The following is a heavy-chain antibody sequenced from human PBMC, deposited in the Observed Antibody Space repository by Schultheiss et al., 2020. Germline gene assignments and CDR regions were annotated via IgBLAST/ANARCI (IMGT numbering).Heavy chain of an antibody. CDR3: ARDRAQSNSGWPSYFDY. D-gene: IGHD5-12*01. V-gene: IGHV4-4*02. CDR2: IHHSGST. J-gene: IGHJ4*02. Sequence: SATLSLTCAVSGGSISSSNWWSWVRQPPGKGLEWIGEIHHSGSTNYSPSLKSRATISIDKSKNQLSLKLSSVTAADTAVYYCARDRAQSNSGWPSYFDYWGQGTLVTVSS. CDR1: GGSISSSNW.